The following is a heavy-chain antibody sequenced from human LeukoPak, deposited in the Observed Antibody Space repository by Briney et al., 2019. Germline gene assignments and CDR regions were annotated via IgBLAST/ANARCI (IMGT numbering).Heavy chain of an antibody. D-gene: IGHD3-22*01. CDR3: ARVLYYYDSSGYYDY. CDR2: INPNSGGT. V-gene: IGHV1-2*02. Sequence: ASVKVSCKASGYTFTGYYMHWVRQAPGQGLEWMGWINPNSGGTNYAQKFQGRVTMTRDTSISTAYMELSRLRSDDTAVYYCARVLYYYDSSGYYDYWGQGTLVTVSS. J-gene: IGHJ4*02. CDR1: GYTFTGYY.